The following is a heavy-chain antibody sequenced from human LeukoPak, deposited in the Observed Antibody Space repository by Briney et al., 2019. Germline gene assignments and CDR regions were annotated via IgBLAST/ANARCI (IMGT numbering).Heavy chain of an antibody. J-gene: IGHJ4*02. CDR3: ARGSDIVVVVATDY. CDR2: ISYDGSNK. Sequence: GGSLRLSCAASGFTFSSYGMHWVRQAPGKGLEWVAVISYDGSNKYYADSVKGRFTISRDNSKNTLYLQMNSLRAEDTAVYYCARGSDIVVVVATDYWGQGTLVTVSS. V-gene: IGHV3-30*03. CDR1: GFTFSSYG. D-gene: IGHD2-15*01.